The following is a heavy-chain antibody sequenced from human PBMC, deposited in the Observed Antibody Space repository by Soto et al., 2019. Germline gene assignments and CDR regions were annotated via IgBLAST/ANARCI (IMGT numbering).Heavy chain of an antibody. D-gene: IGHD2-15*01. CDR1: GYTFTGYY. J-gene: IGHJ5*02. CDR2: INPNSGGT. Sequence: ASVKVSCKASGYTFTGYYMHWVRQAPGQGLEWMGWINPNSGGTNYAQKFQGWVTMTRDTSISTAYMELSRLRSDDTTVYYCARGGIVVVVAAKRNWFAPWGQGTLVTVSS. V-gene: IGHV1-2*04. CDR3: ARGGIVVVVAAKRNWFAP.